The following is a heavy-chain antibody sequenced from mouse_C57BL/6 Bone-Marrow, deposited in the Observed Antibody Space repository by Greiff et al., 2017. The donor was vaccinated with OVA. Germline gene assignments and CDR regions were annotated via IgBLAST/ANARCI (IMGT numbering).Heavy chain of an antibody. CDR3: TRDYYGDY. CDR1: GYTFTDYE. J-gene: IGHJ2*01. V-gene: IGHV1-15*01. D-gene: IGHD1-2*01. Sequence: VQLQQSGAELVRPGASVTLSCKASGYTFTDYEMHWVKQTPVHGLEWIGAIDPENGGTAYNQKFKGKAILTADQSSSTAYMELRSLTSEDSAVYYCTRDYYGDYWGQGTTLTVSS. CDR2: IDPENGGT.